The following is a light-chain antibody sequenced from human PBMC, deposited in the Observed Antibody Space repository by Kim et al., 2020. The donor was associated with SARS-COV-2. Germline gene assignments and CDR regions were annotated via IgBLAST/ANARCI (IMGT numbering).Light chain of an antibody. CDR3: SSYTSRGTYV. CDR2: DVS. V-gene: IGLV2-14*03. Sequence: QSALTQPASVSGSPGQSITISCTGTSNNIGTYKYVSWYQQYPGKAPKLMIYDVSERPSGVSNRFSGSKFGNTASLTISGLQAEDEADYYCSSYTSRGTYVFAAGTKVTVL. CDR1: SNNIGTYKY. J-gene: IGLJ1*01.